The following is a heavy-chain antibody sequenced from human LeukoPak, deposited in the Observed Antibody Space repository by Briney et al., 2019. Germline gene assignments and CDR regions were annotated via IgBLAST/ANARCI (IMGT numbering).Heavy chain of an antibody. Sequence: SETLSLTCAVYGGSFSGYYWSWIRQPPGKGLEWIGYIYYSGSTNYNPSLKSRVTISVDTSKNQFSLKLSSVTAADAAVYYCARDRGSSSWYIDAFDIWGQGTMVTVSS. D-gene: IGHD6-13*01. V-gene: IGHV4-59*01. J-gene: IGHJ3*02. CDR1: GGSFSGYY. CDR2: IYYSGST. CDR3: ARDRGSSSWYIDAFDI.